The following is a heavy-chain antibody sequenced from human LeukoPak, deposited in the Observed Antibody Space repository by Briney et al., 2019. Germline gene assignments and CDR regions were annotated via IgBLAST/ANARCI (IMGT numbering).Heavy chain of an antibody. CDR3: ARVDSSGYPGYHFDY. CDR1: GFTFSSYE. Sequence: HSGGSLRLSCAASGFTFSSYEMNWVRQAPGKGLEGFTYIRSGGSTIYYADSVKGRFTISRDNAENSLYHQINSLRAEDTAVYYCARVDSSGYPGYHFDYWGQGTLVTVS. CDR2: IRSGGSTI. J-gene: IGHJ4*02. V-gene: IGHV3-48*03. D-gene: IGHD3-22*01.